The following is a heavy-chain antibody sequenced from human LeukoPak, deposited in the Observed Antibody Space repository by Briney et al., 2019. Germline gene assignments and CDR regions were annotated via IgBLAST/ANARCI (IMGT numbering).Heavy chain of an antibody. Sequence: SETLSLTCTVSGVSISSYYWSWIRQPAGKGLEWIGRIDTSGNTNYKPSLKSRVTMSVDTSKKQFSLKLSSVTAADTAVYYCACLTTADAFDIWGQGTMVTVSS. CDR1: GVSISSYY. J-gene: IGHJ3*02. D-gene: IGHD3-22*01. CDR2: IDTSGNT. CDR3: ACLTTADAFDI. V-gene: IGHV4-4*07.